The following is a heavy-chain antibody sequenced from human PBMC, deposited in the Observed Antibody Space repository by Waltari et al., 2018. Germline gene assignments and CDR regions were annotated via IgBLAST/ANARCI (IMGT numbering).Heavy chain of an antibody. D-gene: IGHD3-22*01. CDR2: INPHSGGT. CDR1: GYTFTGYY. Sequence: QVQLVQSGAEVKKPGASVKVSCKASGYTFTGYYMHWVRQDPGQGREWMGRINPHSGGTNYAHKFQGRVTMTRDTSISTAYMELSRLRSDDTAVYYCARAPYYYDSSGYRENYWGQGTLVTVSS. J-gene: IGHJ4*02. CDR3: ARAPYYYDSSGYRENY. V-gene: IGHV1-2*06.